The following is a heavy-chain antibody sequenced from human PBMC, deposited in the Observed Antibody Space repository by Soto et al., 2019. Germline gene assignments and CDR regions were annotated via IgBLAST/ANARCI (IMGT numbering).Heavy chain of an antibody. CDR3: ARESESGYSYVLAFDY. CDR2: IIPIFGTA. CDR1: GGTFSSYA. V-gene: IGHV1-69*13. Sequence: SVKVSCKASGGTFSSYAISWVRQAPGQGLEWMGGIIPIFGTANYAQKFQGRVTITADESTSTAYMKLSSLRSEDTAVYYCARESESGYSYVLAFDYWGQGTLVTVSS. D-gene: IGHD5-18*01. J-gene: IGHJ4*02.